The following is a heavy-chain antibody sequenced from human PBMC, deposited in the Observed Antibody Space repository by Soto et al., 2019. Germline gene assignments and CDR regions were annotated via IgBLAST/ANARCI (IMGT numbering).Heavy chain of an antibody. CDR1: GYTFTSYY. J-gene: IGHJ6*03. CDR3: AREEGYCSSTSCYRDYYYYYYMDV. Sequence: GASVKVSCKASGYTFTSYYMHWVRQAPGQGLEWMGIINPSGGSTSYAQKFQGRVTMTRDTSTSTVYMELSSLRSEDTAVYYCAREEGYCSSTSCYRDYYYYYYMDVWGKGTTVTSP. D-gene: IGHD2-2*01. V-gene: IGHV1-46*03. CDR2: INPSGGST.